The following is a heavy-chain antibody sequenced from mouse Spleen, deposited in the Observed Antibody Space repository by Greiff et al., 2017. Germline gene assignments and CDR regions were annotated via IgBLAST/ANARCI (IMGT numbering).Heavy chain of an antibody. V-gene: IGHV1-69*01. D-gene: IGHD1-2*01. CDR1: GYTFTSYW. CDR3: ASFTTATMFAY. J-gene: IGHJ3*01. Sequence: QVQLKQPGAELVMPGASVKLSCKASGYTFTSYWMHWVKQRPGQGLEWIGEIDPSDSYTNYNQKFKGKATLTVDKSSSTAYMQLSSLTSEDSAVYYCASFTTATMFAYWGQGTLVTVSA. CDR2: IDPSDSYT.